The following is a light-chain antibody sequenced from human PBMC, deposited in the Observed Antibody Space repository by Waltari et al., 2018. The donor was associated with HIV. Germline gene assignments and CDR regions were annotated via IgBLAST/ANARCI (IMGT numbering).Light chain of an antibody. CDR3: AAWDGSLSGFWV. J-gene: IGLJ3*02. Sequence: QSVLTQPPSASGTPGQRVTISCSGTSSNIGSNYVYWYQQLPGTAPKLLIYRNNQRSSGVPDRFHVSKSATSASLAISGLRSEDEAEYYCAAWDGSLSGFWVFGGGTKLAVL. V-gene: IGLV1-47*01. CDR1: SSNIGSNY. CDR2: RNN.